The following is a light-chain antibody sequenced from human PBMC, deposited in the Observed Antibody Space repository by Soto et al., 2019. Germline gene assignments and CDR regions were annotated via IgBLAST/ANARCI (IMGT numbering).Light chain of an antibody. CDR2: GAS. CDR3: QQYDRSLYT. CDR1: QSISSTF. J-gene: IGKJ2*01. Sequence: ENVLTQSPGTLSLSPGERATLSCRTSQSISSTFLAWYQQKPGQAPRLLIYGASSMATGIPDRFSGSGSGTDFTLTISRLEPEDFAVYYCQQYDRSLYTFGQGTKLEIK. V-gene: IGKV3-20*01.